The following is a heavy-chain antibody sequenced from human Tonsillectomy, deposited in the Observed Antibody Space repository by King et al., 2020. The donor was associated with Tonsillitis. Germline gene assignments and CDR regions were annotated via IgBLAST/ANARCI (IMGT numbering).Heavy chain of an antibody. V-gene: IGHV3-33*08. CDR2: IWYDGSNE. CDR3: ARDREDGLIAAAGFDF. J-gene: IGHJ4*01. Sequence: VQLVQSGGGVVQPGRSLRLSCAASGFTFRSYGMHWVRQAPGKGLEWVAVIWYDGSNEYYVDSVKGRFTISRDNSQNTLYLQMNSLRGEDTAVYYCARDREDGLIAAAGFDFWGQGTLVTVSS. CDR1: GFTFRSYG. D-gene: IGHD6-13*01.